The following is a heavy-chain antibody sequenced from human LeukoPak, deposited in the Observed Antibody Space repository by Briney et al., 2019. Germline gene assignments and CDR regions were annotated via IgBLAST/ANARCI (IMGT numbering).Heavy chain of an antibody. CDR2: IYYSGST. Sequence: SETLSLTCTVSGGSISSRTYYWGWIRQPPGKGLEWIGSIYYSGSTYYNPSLKSRVTISVDTSKNQFSLKLGSVTAADTAVYYCARDNELGIFDYWGQGTLVTVSS. V-gene: IGHV4-39*02. J-gene: IGHJ4*02. CDR3: ARDNELGIFDY. CDR1: GGSISSRTYY. D-gene: IGHD7-27*01.